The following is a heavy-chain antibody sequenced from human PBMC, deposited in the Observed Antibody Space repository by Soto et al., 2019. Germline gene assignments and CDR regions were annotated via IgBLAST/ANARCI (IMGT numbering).Heavy chain of an antibody. CDR3: VRDGTKTLRDWFEP. D-gene: IGHD1-1*01. CDR1: CGSISGFY. CDR2: IYATGTT. V-gene: IGHV4-4*07. J-gene: IGHJ5*02. Sequence: TLSLSCTVSCGSISGFYWTWMRKSAGKGLGWIGRIYATGTTDYNPSLKSRVMMSVDTSKKQFSLKLRSVTAAQTDVYYRVRDGTKTLRDWFEPWGQGISVSVSS.